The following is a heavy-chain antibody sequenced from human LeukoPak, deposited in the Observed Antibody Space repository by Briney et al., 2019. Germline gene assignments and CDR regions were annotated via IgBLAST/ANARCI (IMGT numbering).Heavy chain of an antibody. CDR3: ARDSPYPIAVAGTFDY. Sequence: GGSLRLSCAASGFTFDNYGMSWVRQAPGKGLDWVSVINWNGGSTGYADSVKGRFTISRDNAKNSLYLQMNSLRAEDTALYYCARDSPYPIAVAGTFDYWGQGTLVTVSS. D-gene: IGHD6-19*01. CDR2: INWNGGST. V-gene: IGHV3-20*04. CDR1: GFTFDNYG. J-gene: IGHJ4*02.